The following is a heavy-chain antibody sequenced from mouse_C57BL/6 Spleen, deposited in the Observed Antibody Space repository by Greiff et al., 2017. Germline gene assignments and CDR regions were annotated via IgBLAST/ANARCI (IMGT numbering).Heavy chain of an antibody. CDR1: GFTFSSYA. CDR3: TRGYVAMDY. V-gene: IGHV5-9-1*02. CDR2: ISSGGDYI. J-gene: IGHJ4*01. Sequence: EVKLQESGEGLVKPGGSLKLSCAASGFTFSSYAMSWVRQTPEKRLEWVAYISSGGDYIYYADTVKGRFTISRDNARNTLYLQISSLKSEDTAMYYCTRGYVAMDYWGQGTSVTVSS.